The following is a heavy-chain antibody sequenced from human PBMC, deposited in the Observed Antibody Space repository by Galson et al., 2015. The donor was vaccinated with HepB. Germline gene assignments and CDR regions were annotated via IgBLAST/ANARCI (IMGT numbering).Heavy chain of an antibody. D-gene: IGHD2-21*02. V-gene: IGHV4-34*01. J-gene: IGHJ5*02. CDR1: GGSFSGYY. CDR3: ARGKRTYCGGDCYPPKGSWFDP. Sequence: SETLSLTCAVYGGSFSGYYWSWIRQPPGKGLEWIGEINHSGSTNYNPSLKSRVTISVDTSKNQFSLKLSSVTAADTAVYYCARGKRTYCGGDCYPPKGSWFDPWGQGTLVTVSS. CDR2: INHSGST.